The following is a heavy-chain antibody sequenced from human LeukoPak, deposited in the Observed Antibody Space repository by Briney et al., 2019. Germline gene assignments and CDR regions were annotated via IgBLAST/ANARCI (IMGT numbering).Heavy chain of an antibody. J-gene: IGHJ4*02. CDR3: ARSPYEDSRSLIVVVTATGYYFDY. CDR1: GGSFTTYY. V-gene: IGHV4-4*07. D-gene: IGHD2-21*02. Sequence: SETLSPTCTVSGGSFTTYYWGWIRQPAGRGLEWIGHIDSSGTTNYNPSLKSRVTISVDTSKNQFSLKLSSVTAADTAVYYCARSPYEDSRSLIVVVTATGYYFDYWGQGTLVTVSS. CDR2: IDSSGTT.